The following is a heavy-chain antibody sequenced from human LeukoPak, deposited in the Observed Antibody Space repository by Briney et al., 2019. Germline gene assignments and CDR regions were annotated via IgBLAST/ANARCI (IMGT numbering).Heavy chain of an antibody. CDR1: GFTFHDYA. V-gene: IGHV3-9*01. CDR3: AKGASSGWAPYFDY. CDR2: ISWNSGSI. Sequence: GGSLRLSCAASGFTFHDYAMHWVRQAPGKGLEWVSGISWNSGSIGYADSVKGRFTISRDNAKNSLYLQMNSLRAEDTALYYCAKGASSGWAPYFDYWGQGTLVTVSS. J-gene: IGHJ4*02. D-gene: IGHD6-19*01.